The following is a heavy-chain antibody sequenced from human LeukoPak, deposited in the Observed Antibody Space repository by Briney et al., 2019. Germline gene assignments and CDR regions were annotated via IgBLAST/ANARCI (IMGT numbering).Heavy chain of an antibody. V-gene: IGHV1-18*01. J-gene: IGHJ4*02. CDR3: ARGYSSSSFVGL. D-gene: IGHD6-6*01. Sequence: ASVKVSCKASGYTFTSYGISWVRQAPGQGLEWMGWISAYNGNTNYAQKLQGRVTTTTDPSTSTDYMELRSLRSDDTAVYYCARGYSSSSFVGLWGQGTLVTVSS. CDR1: GYTFTSYG. CDR2: ISAYNGNT.